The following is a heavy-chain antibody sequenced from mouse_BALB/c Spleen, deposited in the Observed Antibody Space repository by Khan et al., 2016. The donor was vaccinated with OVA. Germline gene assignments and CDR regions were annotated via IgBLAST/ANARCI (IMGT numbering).Heavy chain of an antibody. CDR1: GYTFTNYG. D-gene: IGHD2-14*01. CDR3: ARKYYRYDGMDY. J-gene: IGHJ4*01. Sequence: QIQLVQSGPELKKPGETVKISCKASGYTFTNYGMNWVKQAPGKGLKWMGWINTYTGEPTYADDFKGRFAFSLETSASTAYLQINNLKKEDTAKYFCARKYYRYDGMDYWGQGTSVTVSS. V-gene: IGHV9-3-1*01. CDR2: INTYTGEP.